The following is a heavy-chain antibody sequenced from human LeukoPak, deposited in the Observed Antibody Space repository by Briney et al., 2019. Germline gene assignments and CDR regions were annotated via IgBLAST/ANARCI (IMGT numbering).Heavy chain of an antibody. Sequence: GASVKVSCKTSGYTFTTYGITWVRQAPGQGLEWMGWISAYNGNTNYAQKLQGGVTMTTDTSTSTAYMELRSLRSDDTAVYYCARDRIVVVPLDYWGQGTLVTVSS. CDR1: GYTFTTYG. V-gene: IGHV1-18*01. J-gene: IGHJ4*02. CDR3: ARDRIVVVPLDY. CDR2: ISAYNGNT. D-gene: IGHD3-22*01.